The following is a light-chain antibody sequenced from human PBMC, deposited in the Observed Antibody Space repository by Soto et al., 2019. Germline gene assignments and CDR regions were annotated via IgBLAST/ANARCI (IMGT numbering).Light chain of an antibody. CDR1: QAVNTR. CDR3: HQRQRWLRT. Sequence: LTQSPATLSAFPGDRVTLSCRASQAVNTRLAWYQRKPGQAPRLLIYLTSNRAAGVPSRFSAWGSETDFTLTISDVQPEDFAVYYCHQRQRWLRTFGQGIKVEIX. V-gene: IGKV3D-11*01. J-gene: IGKJ1*01. CDR2: LTS.